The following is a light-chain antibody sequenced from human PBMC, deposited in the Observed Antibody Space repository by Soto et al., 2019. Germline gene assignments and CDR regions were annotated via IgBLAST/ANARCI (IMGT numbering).Light chain of an antibody. CDR2: DNS. CDR1: SSNVGKNY. CDR3: GTWDSSLSGVV. V-gene: IGLV1-51*01. J-gene: IGLJ2*01. Sequence: QSVLTQPPSVSAAPGQQISIPCSGSSSNVGKNYVSWYQQLPGTAPKLLIYDNSQRPSGIPDRFSGSKSGTSATLGITALQAGDEADYYCGTWDSSLSGVVLGGGTKLTVL.